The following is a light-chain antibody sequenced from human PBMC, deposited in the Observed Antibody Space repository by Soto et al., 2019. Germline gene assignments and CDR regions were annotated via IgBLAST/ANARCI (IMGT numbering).Light chain of an antibody. V-gene: IGKV1-5*03. CDR3: QQYNSYSEA. J-gene: IGKJ1*01. CDR1: QSISSW. CDR2: KAS. Sequence: DIQMTQSPSTLSASLGARVTITCRASQSISSWLAWYQQKPGKAPKLLIYKASTLKSGVPSRFSGSGSATEFTLTISSLQPDDFATYYCQQYNSYSEAFGQGTKVDIK.